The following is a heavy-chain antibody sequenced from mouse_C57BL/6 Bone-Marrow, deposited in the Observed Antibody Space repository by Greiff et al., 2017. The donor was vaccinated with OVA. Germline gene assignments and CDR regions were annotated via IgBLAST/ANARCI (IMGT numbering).Heavy chain of an antibody. CDR1: GYSITSGYY. J-gene: IGHJ2*01. V-gene: IGHV3-6*01. D-gene: IGHD1-3*01. CDR3: ARESKGFFDY. Sequence: LQESGPGLVKPSQSLSLTCSVTGYSITSGYYWNWIRQFPGNKLEWMGYISYDGSNNYNPSLKNRISITRDTSKNQFFLKLNSVTTEDTATYYCARESKGFFDYWGQGTTLTVSS. CDR2: ISYDGSN.